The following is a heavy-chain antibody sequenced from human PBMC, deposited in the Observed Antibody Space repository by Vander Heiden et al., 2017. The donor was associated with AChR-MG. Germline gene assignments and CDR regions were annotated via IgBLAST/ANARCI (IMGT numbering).Heavy chain of an antibody. D-gene: IGHD1-7*01. CDR2: ISWDDDK. CDR1: GFSLTTTGVG. J-gene: IGHJ4*02. CDR3: AYRGGNFLFHY. Sequence: QITLKESGPTLMKPTQTLTLTCTFSGFSLTTTGVGVGWIRQPPGKALEWLALISWDDDKRESATLKSKITNNKENSKNQGVRKKNNMDPVDTATYYCAYRGGNFLFHYWGQGTLVTVSS. V-gene: IGHV2-5*02.